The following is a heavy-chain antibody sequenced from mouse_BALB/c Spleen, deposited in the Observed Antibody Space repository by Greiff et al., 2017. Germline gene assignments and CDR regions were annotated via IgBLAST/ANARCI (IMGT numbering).Heavy chain of an antibody. D-gene: IGHD2-2*01. V-gene: IGHV5-4*02. CDR2: ISDGGSYT. CDR3: AGDRGDGYGVGAMDY. J-gene: IGHJ4*01. Sequence: EVQLVESGGGLVKPGGSLKLSCAASGFTFSDYYMYWVRQTPEKRLEWVATISDGGSYTYYPDSVKGRFTISRDNAKNNLYLQMSSLKSEDTAMYYCAGDRGDGYGVGAMDYWGQGTSVTVSS. CDR1: GFTFSDYY.